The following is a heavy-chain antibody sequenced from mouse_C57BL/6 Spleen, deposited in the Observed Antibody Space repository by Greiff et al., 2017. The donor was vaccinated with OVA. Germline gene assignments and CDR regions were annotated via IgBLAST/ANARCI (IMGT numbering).Heavy chain of an antibody. Sequence: VQLKQSGPELVKPGASVKIPCKASGYTFTDYNMDWVKQSHGKSLEWIGDINPNNGGTIYNQKFKGKATLTVDKSSSTAYMELRSLTSEDTAVYYCARYYGSSYYWYFDVWGTGTTVTVSS. CDR3: ARYYGSSYYWYFDV. D-gene: IGHD1-1*01. V-gene: IGHV1-18*01. CDR2: INPNNGGT. J-gene: IGHJ1*03. CDR1: GYTFTDYN.